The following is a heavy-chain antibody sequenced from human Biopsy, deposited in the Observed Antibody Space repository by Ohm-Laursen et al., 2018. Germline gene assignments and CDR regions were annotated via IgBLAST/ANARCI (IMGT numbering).Heavy chain of an antibody. J-gene: IGHJ2*01. D-gene: IGHD3-22*01. V-gene: IGHV4-59*13. Sequence: TLSCTSTVFSVIISSYYWSWLPPRTGQGLLWLGYIYYTGSTDYNPSLQSRVAISVDASKNHFYLRLRSVTPADTAIYYCARDRVYYSDRTVPGYFDLWGQGTLVTVSS. CDR2: IYYTGST. CDR1: SVIISSYY. CDR3: ARDRVYYSDRTVPGYFDL.